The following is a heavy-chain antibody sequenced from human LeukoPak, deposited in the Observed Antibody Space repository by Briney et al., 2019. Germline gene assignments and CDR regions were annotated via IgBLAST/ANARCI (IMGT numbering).Heavy chain of an antibody. CDR1: GFTFSSYS. CDR3: ARAMGGSWDY. V-gene: IGHV3-21*01. Sequence: GGSLRLYCAASGFTFSSYSMNWVRQAAGKGLEWVSSISSSSSYIYYADSVKGRFTISRDNAKNSLYLQMNSLRAEDTAVYYCARAMGGSWDYWGQGTLVTVSS. CDR2: ISSSSSYI. J-gene: IGHJ4*02. D-gene: IGHD6-13*01.